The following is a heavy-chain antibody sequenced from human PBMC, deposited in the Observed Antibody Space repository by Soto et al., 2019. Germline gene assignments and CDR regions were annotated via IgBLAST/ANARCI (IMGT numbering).Heavy chain of an antibody. CDR3: AREESSRSYDSYYYYGMDV. CDR1: GGSISSGDYY. CDR2: IHYSGST. J-gene: IGHJ6*02. Sequence: QVQLQESGPGLVKPSQTLSLTCTVSGGSISSGDYYWSWIRQPPGKSLEGIGYIHYSGSTYYNPSLMSRVTISIATSKNQFSLKLSSVTAADTAVYYCAREESSRSYDSYYYYGMDVWGQGTTVTVSS. V-gene: IGHV4-30-4*08. D-gene: IGHD3-10*01.